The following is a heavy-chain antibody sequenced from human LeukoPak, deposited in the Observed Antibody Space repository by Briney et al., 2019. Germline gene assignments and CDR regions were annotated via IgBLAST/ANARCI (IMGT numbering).Heavy chain of an antibody. CDR1: GGSFSSEA. CDR2: IIPIFGTA. V-gene: IGHV1-69*05. D-gene: IGHD2-15*01. CDR3: GRKAGDCGGGSCYSIDY. J-gene: IGHJ4*02. Sequence: ASVRVSCKAFGGSFSSEAISWVRQAPGQGLEWMGGIIPIFGTANYAQKFQGRVTITTDESTSTAYMEVSSLRSEDTAVYYCGRKAGDCGGGSCYSIDYWGQGTLVTVSS.